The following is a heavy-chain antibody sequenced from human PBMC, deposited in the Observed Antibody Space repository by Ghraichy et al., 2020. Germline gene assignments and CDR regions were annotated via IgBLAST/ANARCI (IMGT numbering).Heavy chain of an antibody. D-gene: IGHD3-3*01. CDR1: GGSISSYY. J-gene: IGHJ5*02. V-gene: IGHV4-4*09. Sequence: SETLSLTCTVSGGSISSYYWSWIRQPPGKGLEWIGYIYTSGSTNYNPSLKSRVTISVDTSKNQFSLKLSSVTAADTAVYYCARGGWELYYDFWSGYKEGGGWFDPWGQGTLVTVSS. CDR2: IYTSGST. CDR3: ARGGWELYYDFWSGYKEGGGWFDP.